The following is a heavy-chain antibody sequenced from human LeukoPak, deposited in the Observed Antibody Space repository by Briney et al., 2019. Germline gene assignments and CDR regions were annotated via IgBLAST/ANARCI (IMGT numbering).Heavy chain of an antibody. D-gene: IGHD3-3*01. CDR3: ARDHRYDFWSGYYGPQPLFDP. J-gene: IGHJ5*02. V-gene: IGHV1-2*06. CDR2: INPNSGGT. CDR1: GYTFTGYY. Sequence: ASVKVSCKASGYTFTGYYMHWVRQAPGQGLEWMGRINPNSGGTNYAQKFQGRVTITRDTPASTAYMELSSLRSEDTAVYYCARDHRYDFWSGYYGPQPLFDPWGQGTLVTVSS.